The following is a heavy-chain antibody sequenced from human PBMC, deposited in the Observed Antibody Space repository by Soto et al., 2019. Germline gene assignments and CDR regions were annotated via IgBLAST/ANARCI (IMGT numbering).Heavy chain of an antibody. CDR2: FSLSGTT. Sequence: SDTLSLTCTVSGAYITCSCCLSWIRPPAGKGLEWIGRFSLSGTTNYNPSLRSRVTMSADVSKSQFSLRLTSVTAADTALYYCARGMTPPGAPAWYYFDSWGQGTLVTVS. CDR1: GAYITCSCC. J-gene: IGHJ4*02. CDR3: ARGMTPPGAPAWYYFDS. D-gene: IGHD2-8*02. V-gene: IGHV4-4*07.